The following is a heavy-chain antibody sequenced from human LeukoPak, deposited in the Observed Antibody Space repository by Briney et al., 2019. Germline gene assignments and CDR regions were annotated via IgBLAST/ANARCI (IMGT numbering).Heavy chain of an antibody. J-gene: IGHJ4*02. V-gene: IGHV1-18*04. CDR2: VSAYNGNT. CDR1: GYTFTSYG. CDR3: AREWRDCNNGVCATGHFDY. Sequence: ASVKVSCKASGYTFTSYGISWVRQAPGQGLEWMGWVSAYNGNTRYAPKFQGRVTMTTDTSTTTVYVELTSLRSDDTAVYYCAREWRDCNNGVCATGHFDYWGQGTLVTVSS. D-gene: IGHD2-8*01.